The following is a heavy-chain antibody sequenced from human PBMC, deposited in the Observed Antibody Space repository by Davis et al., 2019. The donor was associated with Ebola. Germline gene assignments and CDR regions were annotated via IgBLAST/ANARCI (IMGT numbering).Heavy chain of an antibody. CDR1: GFTFSSSA. Sequence: GESLKISCAASGFTFSSSAMSWGRQAPGKGLEWVSSIGGGGGSIYYADSVKGRFTISRDNSKNTLYLQMNSLRAEDTAVYYCAKGGGTSSSDFRRTWGQGTLVTVSS. V-gene: IGHV3-23*01. CDR2: IGGGGGSI. J-gene: IGHJ5*02. D-gene: IGHD6-6*01. CDR3: AKGGGTSSSDFRRT.